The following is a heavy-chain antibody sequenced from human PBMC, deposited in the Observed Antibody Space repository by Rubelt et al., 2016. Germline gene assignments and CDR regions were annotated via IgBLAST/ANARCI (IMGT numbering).Heavy chain of an antibody. CDR2: ISYDGSNK. CDR3: ARDEFWIVGGPSGFDP. CDR1: GFTVSSNY. D-gene: IGHD3/OR15-3a*01. V-gene: IGHV3-30*03. Sequence: VQLVESGGGLVQPGGSLRLSCAASGFTVSSNYMSWVRQAPGKGLEWVAVISYDGSNKYYAVSVKGRFTISRDNSKTTLYLQMNSLRAEYTAVYYCARDEFWIVGGPSGFDPWGQGTLVTVSS. J-gene: IGHJ5*02.